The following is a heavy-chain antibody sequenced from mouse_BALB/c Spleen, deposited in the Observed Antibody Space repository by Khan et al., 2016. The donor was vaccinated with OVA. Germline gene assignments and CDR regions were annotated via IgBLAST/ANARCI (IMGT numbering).Heavy chain of an antibody. Sequence: EVQLQESGGDLVKPGGSLKLSCAASGFTFSSYSMSWVRQPPDKRLEWVATISSGGDYTYYPDLVKGRFTISRDNAKNTLYLQRSSLKSEDTASYYCASHLTGSFAYWGQGTLVTVAA. CDR3: ASHLTGSFAY. CDR1: GFTFSSYS. D-gene: IGHD4-1*01. CDR2: ISSGGDYT. V-gene: IGHV5-6*01. J-gene: IGHJ3*01.